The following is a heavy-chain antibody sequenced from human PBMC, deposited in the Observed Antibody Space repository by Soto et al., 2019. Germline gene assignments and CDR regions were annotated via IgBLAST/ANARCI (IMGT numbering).Heavy chain of an antibody. D-gene: IGHD3-10*01. Sequence: QAQLMESGGGVVQPGRSLRLSCAASGFIFRSYGMHWVRQAPGKGLEWVALISYDGSKEYYGDSVKGRFTISRDNSKNTLFLQMNGLRDEDTAVYYCAKDRYGSGTQVADYWGQGTLVTVSS. CDR3: AKDRYGSGTQVADY. CDR1: GFIFRSYG. CDR2: ISYDGSKE. V-gene: IGHV3-30*18. J-gene: IGHJ4*02.